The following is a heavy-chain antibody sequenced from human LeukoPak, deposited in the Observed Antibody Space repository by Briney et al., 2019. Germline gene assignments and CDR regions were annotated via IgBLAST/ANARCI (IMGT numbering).Heavy chain of an antibody. CDR2: ISYDGSNK. J-gene: IGHJ4*02. CDR3: AKDADIVVVPAAIGDYFDY. D-gene: IGHD2-2*01. CDR1: GFTFSSYG. Sequence: PGGSLRLSCAASGFTFSSYGMHWVRQAPGKGLEWVAVISYDGSNKYYADSAKGRFTISRDNSKNTLYLQMNSLRAEDTAVYYCAKDADIVVVPAAIGDYFDYWGQGTLVTVSS. V-gene: IGHV3-30*18.